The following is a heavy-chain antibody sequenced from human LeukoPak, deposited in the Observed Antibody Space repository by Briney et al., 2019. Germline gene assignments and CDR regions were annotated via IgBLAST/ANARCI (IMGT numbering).Heavy chain of an antibody. V-gene: IGHV3-23*01. CDR2: ISGSGGST. J-gene: IGHJ4*02. Sequence: GGSLRLSCAASGFTFSSYAMSWVRQAPGMGLAWVSAISGSGGSTYYADSVKGRFTTSRDTSKNTLYLHMNSLRAQDTAVYYCARGRYYDNSVYYYFDYWGQGTLVTVSS. D-gene: IGHD3-22*01. CDR3: ARGRYYDNSVYYYFDY. CDR1: GFTFSSYA.